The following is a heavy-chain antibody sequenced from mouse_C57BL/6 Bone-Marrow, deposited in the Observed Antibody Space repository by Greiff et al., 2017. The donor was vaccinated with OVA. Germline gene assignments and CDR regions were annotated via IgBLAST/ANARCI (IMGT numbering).Heavy chain of an antibody. V-gene: IGHV1-15*01. D-gene: IGHD1-1*01. J-gene: IGHJ4*01. CDR3: PLLGGYAMDY. Sequence: QVQLQQSGAELVRPGASVTLSCKASGYTFTDYEMHWVKQTPVQGLEWIGAIDPETGGTAYNQKFKGKAILTADKSSSTAYMELRSLTSEDSAVYYCPLLGGYAMDYWGQGTSVTVSS. CDR1: GYTFTDYE. CDR2: IDPETGGT.